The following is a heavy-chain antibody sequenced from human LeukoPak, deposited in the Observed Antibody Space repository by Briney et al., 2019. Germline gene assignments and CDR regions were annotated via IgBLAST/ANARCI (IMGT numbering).Heavy chain of an antibody. V-gene: IGHV3-7*01. CDR1: GFTFCSYW. Sequence: GGSLSLSCAASGFTFCSYWMRWVRQAPGKGLVGVTNIKQGGRKKYYVDSVKGRFTICRDNSKNSLYMQMNSLRAEDTAVYYCARDARGGYYSFDAFDIWGQGTMVTVSS. J-gene: IGHJ3*02. D-gene: IGHD3-22*01. CDR3: ARDARGGYYSFDAFDI. CDR2: IKQGGRKK.